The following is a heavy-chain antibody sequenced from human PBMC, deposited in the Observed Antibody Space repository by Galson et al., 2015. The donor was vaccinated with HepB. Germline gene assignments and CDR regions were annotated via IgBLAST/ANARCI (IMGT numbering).Heavy chain of an antibody. D-gene: IGHD2-15*01. CDR3: VRDDCSGGRCYLGGN. Sequence: SLRLSCAASGFTFSNYGIHWVRQAPGKGLEWVAAIWSDGSNKHYVDSVRGRFTISRDDSESTLYLQMNSLRADDTAVYYCVRDDCSGGRCYLGGNWGQGTLVTVSS. CDR1: GFTFSNYG. V-gene: IGHV3-33*01. CDR2: IWSDGSNK. J-gene: IGHJ4*02.